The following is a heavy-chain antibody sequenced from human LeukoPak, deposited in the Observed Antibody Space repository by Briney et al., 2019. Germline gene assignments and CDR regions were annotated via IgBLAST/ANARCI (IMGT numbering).Heavy chain of an antibody. J-gene: IGHJ4*02. D-gene: IGHD3-16*02. CDR3: ARDPFIALDY. CDR2: ISAYNGNT. V-gene: IGHV1-18*01. Sequence: ASVKVSCKASGGTFSSYAISWVRQAPGQGLEWMGWISAYNGNTNYAQKLQGRVTMTTDTSTGTAYMELRSLRSDDTAVYYCARDPFIALDYWGQGTLVTVSS. CDR1: GGTFSSYA.